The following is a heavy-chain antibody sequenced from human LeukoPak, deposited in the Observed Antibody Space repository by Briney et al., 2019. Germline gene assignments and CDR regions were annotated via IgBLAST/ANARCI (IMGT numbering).Heavy chain of an antibody. D-gene: IGHD6-13*01. Sequence: SETLSLTCAVYGGSFSGYYWSWIRQPPGKGLEWIGEINHSGSTNYNPPLKSRVTISIDTSKNQFSLKLSSVTAADTALYYCARGPGTWYYYWGQGTLVTVSS. V-gene: IGHV4-34*01. CDR2: INHSGST. CDR1: GGSFSGYY. J-gene: IGHJ4*02. CDR3: ARGPGTWYYY.